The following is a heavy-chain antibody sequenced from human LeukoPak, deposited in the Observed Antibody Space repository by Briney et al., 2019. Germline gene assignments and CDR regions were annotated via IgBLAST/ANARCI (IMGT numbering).Heavy chain of an antibody. CDR2: IYYSGST. CDR3: ASTVTRYYYYYYMDV. CDR1: GGSISSYY. J-gene: IGHJ6*03. Sequence: SETLSLTCTVSGGSISSYYWSWIRQPPGKGLEWIGYIYYSGSTNYNPSLKSRVTISVDTSKNQFSLKLSSVTAADTAVYYCASTVTRYYYYYYMDVWGKGITVTVSS. V-gene: IGHV4-59*08. D-gene: IGHD4-17*01.